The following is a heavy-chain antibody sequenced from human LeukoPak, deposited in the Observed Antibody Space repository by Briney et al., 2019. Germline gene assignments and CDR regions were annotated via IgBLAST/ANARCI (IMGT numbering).Heavy chain of an antibody. J-gene: IGHJ4*02. D-gene: IGHD3-22*01. V-gene: IGHV1-8*03. CDR2: MNPNNGNT. CDR1: GYTFTSYD. Sequence: ASEKVSCKASGYTFTSYDINWVRQAPGQGLEWMGWMNPNNGNTGYAQKFQGRVTITRNASISTAYMELSSLRSEDTAVYYCEREVYYDSSGYYNWGQGTLVTVSS. CDR3: EREVYYDSSGYYN.